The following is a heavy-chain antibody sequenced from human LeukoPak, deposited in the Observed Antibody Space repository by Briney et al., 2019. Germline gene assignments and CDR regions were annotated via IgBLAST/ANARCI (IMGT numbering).Heavy chain of an antibody. V-gene: IGHV3-23*01. CDR2: ISGSGGST. Sequence: GVTLRLSCAASGFTFSSYAMSWVRQAPGKGLEWVSAISGSGGSTYYADSVKGRFTISRDNSKNTLYLQMNSLRAEDTAVYYCAKDPQGYCSGGSCDFDYWGQGTLVTVSS. D-gene: IGHD2-15*01. CDR1: GFTFSSYA. CDR3: AKDPQGYCSGGSCDFDY. J-gene: IGHJ4*02.